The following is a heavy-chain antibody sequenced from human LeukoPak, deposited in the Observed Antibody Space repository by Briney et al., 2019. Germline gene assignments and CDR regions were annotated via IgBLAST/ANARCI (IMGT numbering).Heavy chain of an antibody. CDR2: ISGSGGST. CDR3: ANRGGSGVGSRDY. Sequence: PGGSLRLSCAASGFTFSSYAMSWVRQAPGKGLEWVSAISGSGGSTYYADSVKGRFTISRDNSKNTLYLQMNSLRAEDTAVYYCANRGGSGVGSRDYWGQGTLVTVSS. J-gene: IGHJ4*02. CDR1: GFTFSSYA. V-gene: IGHV3-23*01. D-gene: IGHD6-25*01.